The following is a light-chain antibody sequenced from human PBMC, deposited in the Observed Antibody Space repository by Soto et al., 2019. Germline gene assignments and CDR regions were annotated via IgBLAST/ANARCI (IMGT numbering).Light chain of an antibody. J-gene: IGLJ1*01. CDR3: SSYAGSNNYV. CDR2: EVS. V-gene: IGLV2-8*01. CDR1: SSDVGGYKY. Sequence: QSALTQPPSASGSPGQSVTISCTGTSSDVGGYKYVSWYQQQPGKAPKLMIYEVSKRPSGVPDRFSGSKSGDTASLTVSGLQAEDEADYYCSSYAGSNNYVFGTGTKVTVL.